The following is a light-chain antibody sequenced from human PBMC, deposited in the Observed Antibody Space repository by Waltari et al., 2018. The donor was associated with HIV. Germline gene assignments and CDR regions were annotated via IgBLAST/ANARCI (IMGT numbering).Light chain of an antibody. CDR1: SSNIGVES. CDR3: GAWDTYLQTLV. Sequence: QSMLTQPPSLSAAPRQKVTISCSGSSSNIGVESVSWFQQLPGAAPNPLIYENDRRPAGIPDRFSGSNSGTSATLAITGLQTGDEAVYYCGAWDTYLQTLVFGGGTKLAVL. CDR2: END. V-gene: IGLV1-51*02. J-gene: IGLJ3*02.